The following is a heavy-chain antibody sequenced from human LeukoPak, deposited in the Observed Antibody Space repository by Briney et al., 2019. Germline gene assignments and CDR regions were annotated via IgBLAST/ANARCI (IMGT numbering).Heavy chain of an antibody. V-gene: IGHV3-9*01. CDR2: ISWSSGSL. D-gene: IGHD2-15*01. CDR3: ARDDVGSY. CDR1: GFTFDDYA. Sequence: GRSLRLSCAASGFTFDDYAMHWVRQAPGKGLEWVSGISWSSGSLGYADSVKGRFTISRDNSKNTLYLQMNSLRAEDTAVYYCARDDVGSYWGQGTLVTVSS. J-gene: IGHJ4*02.